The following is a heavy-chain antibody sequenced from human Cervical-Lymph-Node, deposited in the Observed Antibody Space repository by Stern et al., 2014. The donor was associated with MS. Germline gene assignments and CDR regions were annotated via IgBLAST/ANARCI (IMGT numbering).Heavy chain of an antibody. Sequence: EVQLVQSGGGLVQPGGSLRLSCAASGFNFSSYWMHWVRQFPEKGLFWVSQINRDGSDTSYADAVKGRFSISRDNSRNMLYLRMTSLRAEDTAVYYCARGVGDYWGQGARVTVSS. CDR1: GFNFSSYW. J-gene: IGHJ4*02. CDR3: ARGVGDY. V-gene: IGHV3-74*01. D-gene: IGHD3-16*01. CDR2: INRDGSDT.